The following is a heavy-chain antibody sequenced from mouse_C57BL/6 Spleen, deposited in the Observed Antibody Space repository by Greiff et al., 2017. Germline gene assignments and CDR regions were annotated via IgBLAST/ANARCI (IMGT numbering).Heavy chain of an antibody. CDR2: IYPGDGDT. V-gene: IGHV1-82*01. Sequence: VQLQESGPELVKPGASVKIPCKASGYAFSSSWMNWVKQRPGKGLEWIGRIYPGDGDTNYNGKFKGKATLTADKSSSTAYMQLSSLTSEDPAFSFCARVGDDYAMDYWGQGTSVTVSS. CDR1: GYAFSSSW. J-gene: IGHJ4*01. CDR3: ARVGDDYAMDY. D-gene: IGHD3-3*01.